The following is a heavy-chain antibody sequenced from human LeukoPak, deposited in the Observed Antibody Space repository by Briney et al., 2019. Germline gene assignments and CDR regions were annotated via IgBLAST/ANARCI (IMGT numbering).Heavy chain of an antibody. CDR2: ISGSGGST. J-gene: IGHJ4*02. CDR1: GFTFSSYA. D-gene: IGHD4-17*01. CDR3: ANFMTTVTTFAPFDY. Sequence: QPGVSLRLSCAASGFTFSSYAKSWVRQAPGKGLEWVSAISGSGGSTYYADSVKGRFTISRDNSKNTLYLQMNSLRAEDTAVYYCANFMTTVTTFAPFDYWGQGTLVTVSS. V-gene: IGHV3-23*01.